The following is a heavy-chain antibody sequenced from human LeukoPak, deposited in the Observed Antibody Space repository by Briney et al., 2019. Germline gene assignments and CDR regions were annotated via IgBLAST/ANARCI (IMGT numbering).Heavy chain of an antibody. CDR3: ARNYDSSGPNAFDI. Sequence: ASVKVSCKASGGTFSSYAISWVRQAPGQGLEWMGGIIPIFGTANYAQKFQGRVTITTDESTSTAYMELSSLRSEDTAVYYCARNYDSSGPNAFDIWGQGTMVTVSS. CDR1: GGTFSSYA. V-gene: IGHV1-69*05. J-gene: IGHJ3*02. D-gene: IGHD3-22*01. CDR2: IIPIFGTA.